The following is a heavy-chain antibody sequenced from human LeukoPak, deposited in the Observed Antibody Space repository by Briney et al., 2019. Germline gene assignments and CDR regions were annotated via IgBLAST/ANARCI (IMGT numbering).Heavy chain of an antibody. D-gene: IGHD3-22*01. CDR1: GYSFTSYW. J-gene: IGHJ6*02. V-gene: IGHV5-51*01. CDR2: IFPGDSDT. CDR3: ARLGYYYDSSGSFDYYYYYGMDV. Sequence: GEALKISCKGSGYSFTSYWIGWVRQMPGKGLEWMGIIFPGDSDTRYSPSFQGQVTISADKSISTAYLQWSSLKASDTAMYYCARLGYYYDSSGSFDYYYYYGMDVWGQGTTVTVSS.